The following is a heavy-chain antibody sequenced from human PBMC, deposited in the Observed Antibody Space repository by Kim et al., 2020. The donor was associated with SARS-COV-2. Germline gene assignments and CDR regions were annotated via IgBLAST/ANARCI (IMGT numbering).Heavy chain of an antibody. D-gene: IGHD4-17*01. Sequence: KGRFTIARDNAKNSLYLQMNSLGAEDTAVYYCARDSMTTVTRYYYYGMDVWGQGTTVTVSS. CDR3: ARDSMTTVTRYYYYGMDV. J-gene: IGHJ6*02. V-gene: IGHV3-11*05.